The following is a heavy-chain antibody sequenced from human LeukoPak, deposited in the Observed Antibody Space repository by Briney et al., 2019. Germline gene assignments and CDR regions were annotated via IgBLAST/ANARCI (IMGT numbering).Heavy chain of an antibody. Sequence: PGGSLRLSCAASGFTFSDYFMTWIRQAPGKRLEWVSYISGSGSNKYYADSVKGRFTISRDNAKNSLYLQMNSLRVEGTAVYYCATSQSSVAGIVGDWGQGTLVTVSS. CDR1: GFTFSDYF. V-gene: IGHV3-11*04. J-gene: IGHJ4*02. D-gene: IGHD6-19*01. CDR3: ATSQSSVAGIVGD. CDR2: ISGSGSNK.